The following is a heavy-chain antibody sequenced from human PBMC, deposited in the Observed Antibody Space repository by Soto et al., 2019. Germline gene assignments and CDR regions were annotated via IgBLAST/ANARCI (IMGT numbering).Heavy chain of an antibody. V-gene: IGHV3-30*18. Sequence: PGGSLRLSCAASGFTFSSYGMHWVRQAPGKGLEWVAVISYDGSNKYYADSVKGRFTISRDNSKNTLYLQMNSLRAEDTAVYYCAKDSEGYYDSSGYCHYWGQGTLVTVSS. CDR3: AKDSEGYYDSSGYCHY. J-gene: IGHJ4*02. CDR2: ISYDGSNK. CDR1: GFTFSSYG. D-gene: IGHD3-22*01.